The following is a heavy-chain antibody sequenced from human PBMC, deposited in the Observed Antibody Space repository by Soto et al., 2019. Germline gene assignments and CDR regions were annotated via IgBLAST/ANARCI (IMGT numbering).Heavy chain of an antibody. CDR2: IIPIFGTA. CDR3: ARQYSSRGDFDY. Sequence: QVQLVQAGAEVKKPGSSVTVSCKASGGTFSSYAISWVRQAPGQGLEWMGGIIPIFGTANYAQKFQGRVTITADESTSTAYMELSSLRSEDTAVYYCARQYSSRGDFDYWGQGTLVTVSS. J-gene: IGHJ4*02. V-gene: IGHV1-69*01. CDR1: GGTFSSYA. D-gene: IGHD6-13*01.